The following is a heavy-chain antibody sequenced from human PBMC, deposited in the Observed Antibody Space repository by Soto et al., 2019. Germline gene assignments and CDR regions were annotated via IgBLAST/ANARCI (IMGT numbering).Heavy chain of an antibody. J-gene: IGHJ5*02. V-gene: IGHV1-69*13. CDR3: ARNEPYYYDSSGYYTTFFDP. CDR1: GGTFSSYA. D-gene: IGHD3-22*01. CDR2: IIPIFGTA. Sequence: ASVKVSCKASGGTFSSYAISWVRQAPGQGLEWMGGIIPIFGTANYAQKFQGRVTITADESTSTAYMELSSLRSEDTAVYYCARNEPYYYDSSGYYTTFFDPWGQGTLVTVSS.